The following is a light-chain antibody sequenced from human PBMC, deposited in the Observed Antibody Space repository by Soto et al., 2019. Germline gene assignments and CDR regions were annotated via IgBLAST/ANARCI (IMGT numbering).Light chain of an antibody. CDR1: SSNIGSNT. V-gene: IGLV1-44*01. CDR2: KHN. CDR3: AAWDDSLNGGL. Sequence: QSVLTQPPSASGTPGQRVTISCSGSSSNIGSNTVNWYQQLPGTAPKFLIYKHNQRPSGVPDGFAGSKSGTSASLAISGLQFEYEADYYCAAWDDSLNGGLFVVGTKLTVL. J-gene: IGLJ2*01.